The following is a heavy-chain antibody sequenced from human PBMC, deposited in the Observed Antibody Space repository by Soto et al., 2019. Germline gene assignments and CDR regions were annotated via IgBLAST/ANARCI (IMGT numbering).Heavy chain of an antibody. CDR3: ARDTARAMVRIYDLEQSPAY. D-gene: IGHD3-10*01. CDR2: IWYDGSNK. V-gene: IGHV3-33*01. J-gene: IGHJ4*02. Sequence: HPGGSLRLSCAASGFTFSSYGMHWVRQAPGKGLEWVAVIWYDGSNKYYADSVKGRFTISRDNSKNTLYLQMNSLRAEDTAVYYCARDTARAMVRIYDLEQSPAYWGRGTLVTVS. CDR1: GFTFSSYG.